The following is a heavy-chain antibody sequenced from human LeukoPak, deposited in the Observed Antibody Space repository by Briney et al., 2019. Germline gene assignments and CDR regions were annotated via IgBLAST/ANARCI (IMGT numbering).Heavy chain of an antibody. J-gene: IGHJ4*02. V-gene: IGHV3-11*01. D-gene: IGHD3-9*01. Sequence: GGSLRLSCAASRFTFSDYYMSWIRQAPGKGLEWVSYISGDGSAIYYGDSAKGRFTVSRDNAKNSLYLQMNSLTVDDTALYYCARSYYDILTGYYRDGDYWGQGTLVTVSS. CDR2: ISGDGSAI. CDR1: RFTFSDYY. CDR3: ARSYYDILTGYYRDGDY.